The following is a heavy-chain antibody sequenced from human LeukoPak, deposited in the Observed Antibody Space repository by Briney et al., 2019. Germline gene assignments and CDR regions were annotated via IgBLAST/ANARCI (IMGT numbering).Heavy chain of an antibody. D-gene: IGHD3-22*01. Sequence: GESLKISCKGSGYSFTSYWIGWVRQMPGKGLEWMGIIYPGDSDTRYSPSFQGQATISADKSISTAYLQWSSLKASDTAMYYCARLLYSYDSSGYYYLDYWGQGTLVTVSS. V-gene: IGHV5-51*01. J-gene: IGHJ4*02. CDR2: IYPGDSDT. CDR3: ARLLYSYDSSGYYYLDY. CDR1: GYSFTSYW.